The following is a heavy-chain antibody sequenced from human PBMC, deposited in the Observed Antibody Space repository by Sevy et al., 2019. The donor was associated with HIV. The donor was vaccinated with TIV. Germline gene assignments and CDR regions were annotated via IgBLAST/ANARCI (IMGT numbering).Heavy chain of an antibody. D-gene: IGHD2-8*02. Sequence: GGSLRLSCAASGFTFSSYSMNWVRQAPGKGLEWVSSISSSSYIYYADSVKGRFTISRDNAKNSLYLQMNSLRAEDTAVYYCARDFEDCTGGVCYSYYYGMDVWGQGTTVTVSS. V-gene: IGHV3-21*01. CDR1: GFTFSSYS. CDR3: ARDFEDCTGGVCYSYYYGMDV. J-gene: IGHJ6*02. CDR2: ISSSSYI.